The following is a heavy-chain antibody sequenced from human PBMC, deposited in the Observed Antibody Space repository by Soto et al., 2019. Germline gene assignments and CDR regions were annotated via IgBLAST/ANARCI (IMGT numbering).Heavy chain of an antibody. Sequence: QVQLQQSGPGLVKPSQSLSVTCVISGDSVSNNSATWHWVRQSPSRGLEWLGRTYYRSRWDNDYAVSVRSRISFRADTSKNQISLQLNSVTPDDTAVYFCTRAEYGSGWYPPGWFDPWGPGTLVTVSS. CDR1: GDSVSNNSAT. V-gene: IGHV6-1*01. CDR3: TRAEYGSGWYPPGWFDP. J-gene: IGHJ5*02. D-gene: IGHD6-19*01. CDR2: TYYRSRWDN.